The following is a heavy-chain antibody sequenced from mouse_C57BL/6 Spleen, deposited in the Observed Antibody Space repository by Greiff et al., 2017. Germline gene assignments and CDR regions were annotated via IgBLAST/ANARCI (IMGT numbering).Heavy chain of an antibody. D-gene: IGHD1-1*01. Sequence: VQLQQSGPELVKPGASVKISCKASGYAFSSSWMNWVKQRPGKGLEWIGRIYPGDGDTNYNGKFKGKATLTADKSSSTAYMQLSSLTSEDSAVYCCASYYYGSSPAWFAYWGQGTLVTVSA. CDR3: ASYYYGSSPAWFAY. CDR2: IYPGDGDT. V-gene: IGHV1-82*01. J-gene: IGHJ3*01. CDR1: GYAFSSSW.